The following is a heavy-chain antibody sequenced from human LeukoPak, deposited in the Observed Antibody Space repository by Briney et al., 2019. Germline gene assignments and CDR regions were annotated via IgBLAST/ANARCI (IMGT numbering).Heavy chain of an antibody. J-gene: IGHJ4*02. CDR3: ARESRVPEYFDY. V-gene: IGHV4-59*01. D-gene: IGHD6-6*01. CDR2: IYYSGST. Sequence: SETLSLTCTVSGGSISSYYWSWIRQPPGKGLEWIGYIYYSGSTNYNPSLKSRVTISVDTSKNQFSLKLSSVTAADTAVYYCARESRVPEYFDYWGQGTLATVSS. CDR1: GGSISSYY.